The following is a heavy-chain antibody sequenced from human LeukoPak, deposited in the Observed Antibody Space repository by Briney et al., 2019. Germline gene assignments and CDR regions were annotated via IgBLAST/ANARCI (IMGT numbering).Heavy chain of an antibody. J-gene: IGHJ4*02. CDR3: AREIAVAQSQFDY. Sequence: AGGSLRHSCAASGFTFSSYAMHWVRQAPGKGLEWVAVISYDGSNKYYADSVKGRFTISRDNSKNTLYLQMNSLRAEDTAVYYCAREIAVAQSQFDYWGQGTLVTVSS. D-gene: IGHD6-19*01. CDR2: ISYDGSNK. V-gene: IGHV3-30*04. CDR1: GFTFSSYA.